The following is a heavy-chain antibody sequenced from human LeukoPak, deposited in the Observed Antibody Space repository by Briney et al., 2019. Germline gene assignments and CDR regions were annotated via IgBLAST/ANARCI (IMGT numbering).Heavy chain of an antibody. D-gene: IGHD2-15*01. CDR3: AGSRASDIVVVVAATGEAFDY. Sequence: SVKVSCKASGGTFSSYAISWVRQAPGQGLEWMGRIIPILGIANYAQKFQGRVTITADKSTSTAYMELSSLRSEDTAVYYCAGSRASDIVVVVAATGEAFDYWGQGTLVTVSS. CDR2: IIPILGIA. J-gene: IGHJ4*02. V-gene: IGHV1-69*04. CDR1: GGTFSSYA.